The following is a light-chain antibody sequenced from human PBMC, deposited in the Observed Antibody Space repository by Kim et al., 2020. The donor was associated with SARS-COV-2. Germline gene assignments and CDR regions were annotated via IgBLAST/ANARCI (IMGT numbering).Light chain of an antibody. CDR1: NIGTKS. CDR3: QVWDSSSDHPLVV. Sequence: SYELTQPPSVSVAPGKTASITCGGNNIGTKSVHWYQQKPGQAPVVVIYYDRDRPSGIPERFSGSNSGNTATLTMSRVEAGDEADYYCQVWDSSSDHPLVVFGGGTQLTVL. CDR2: YDR. V-gene: IGLV3-21*04. J-gene: IGLJ2*01.